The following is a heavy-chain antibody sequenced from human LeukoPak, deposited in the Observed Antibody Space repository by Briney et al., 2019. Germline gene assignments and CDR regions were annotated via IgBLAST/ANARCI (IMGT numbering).Heavy chain of an antibody. CDR3: ARATHRTGDAFDI. CDR1: GYTFTSYG. CDR2: ISGYIGTT. Sequence: ASVTVSCKASGYTFTSYGISWVRQAPGQGLEWMGWISGYIGTTNYAQNLQGRVTMTTDTSTTTAYMELRSLRSDDTAIYYCARATHRTGDAFDIWGQGTMVTVSS. D-gene: IGHD3-10*01. J-gene: IGHJ3*02. V-gene: IGHV1-18*01.